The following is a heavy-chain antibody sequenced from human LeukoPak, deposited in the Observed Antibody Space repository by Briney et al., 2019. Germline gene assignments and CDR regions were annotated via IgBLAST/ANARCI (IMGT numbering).Heavy chain of an antibody. V-gene: IGHV1-18*01. D-gene: IGHD1-26*01. CDR3: VRGVGAPNWFDP. CDR2: ISAYNGNT. Sequence: ASVKVSCKASGYTFTSYGISWVRQAPGQGLEWMGWISAYNGNTNYAQKFQGRVTVTRDTSINTVYMELSRLTSDDTAVYYCVRGVGAPNWFDPWGQGTRVTVSS. CDR1: GYTFTSYG. J-gene: IGHJ5*02.